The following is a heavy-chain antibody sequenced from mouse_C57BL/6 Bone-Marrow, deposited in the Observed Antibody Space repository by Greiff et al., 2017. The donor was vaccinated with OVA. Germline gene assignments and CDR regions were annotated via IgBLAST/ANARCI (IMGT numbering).Heavy chain of an antibody. CDR1: GFNIKDYY. CDR3: ASCSRPYYYAMDY. D-gene: IGHD1-1*01. J-gene: IGHJ4*01. V-gene: IGHV14-2*01. CDR2: IDPEDGET. Sequence: VQLQQSGAELVKPGASVKLSCTASGFNIKDYYMHWVKQRTEQGLEWIGRIDPEDGETKYAPKFQGKATITADTSANTAYLQLSSLTSRDTAVDYCASCSRPYYYAMDYWGQGTSVTVSS.